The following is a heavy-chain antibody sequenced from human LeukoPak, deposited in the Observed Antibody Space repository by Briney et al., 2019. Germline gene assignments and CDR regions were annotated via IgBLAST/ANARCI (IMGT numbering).Heavy chain of an antibody. V-gene: IGHV1-18*01. D-gene: IGHD3-22*01. CDR3: ARERTVLNYDSSGYYPPDAFDI. J-gene: IGHJ3*02. CDR1: GYIFGHNG. CDR2: ISAYNGDT. Sequence: ASVKVSCKTSGYIFGHNGIGWVRQAPGQGPEWMGWISAYNGDTNYAQNFQGRVTMTRDTSTSTAYMELRSLRSDDTAVYYCARERTVLNYDSSGYYPPDAFDIWGQGTMVTVSS.